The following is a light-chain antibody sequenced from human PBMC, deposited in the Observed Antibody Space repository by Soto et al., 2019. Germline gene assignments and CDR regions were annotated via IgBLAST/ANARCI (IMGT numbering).Light chain of an antibody. CDR3: QQYSSSPLT. CDR1: QSVSLTA. Sequence: EIVLTQSPGTLSLSPGERATLSCSASQSVSLTALAWNQHKPGQAPRLLIYGASFRATGIPHRFSGSGAGTDFTLTISSLESEDAAVYYCQQYSSSPLTFGGGTKVEIK. V-gene: IGKV3-20*01. J-gene: IGKJ4*01. CDR2: GAS.